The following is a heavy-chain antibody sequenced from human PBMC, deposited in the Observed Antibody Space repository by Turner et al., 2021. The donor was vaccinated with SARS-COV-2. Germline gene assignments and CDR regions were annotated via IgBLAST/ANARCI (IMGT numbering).Heavy chain of an antibody. CDR1: GFTFGKYA. J-gene: IGHJ4*02. V-gene: IGHV3-49*03. Sequence: FRLLESGGALVRPGRSLSLSVPPPGFTFGKYAMSWIRQAPGKGLEWVGFIRSTNFGGTTEYATSVRGRFNVSRDDSRTIAYLHMSSLKTEDTAVYYCARGRTGASYYFDYWGQGILVTVSS. D-gene: IGHD7-27*01. CDR2: IRSTNFGGTT. CDR3: ARGRTGASYYFDY.